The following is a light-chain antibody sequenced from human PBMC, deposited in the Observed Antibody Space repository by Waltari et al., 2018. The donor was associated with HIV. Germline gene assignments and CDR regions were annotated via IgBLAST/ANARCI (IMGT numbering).Light chain of an antibody. CDR1: SSDVGSSDY. CDR2: EVH. CDR3: SSYAGSNILV. J-gene: IGLJ2*01. Sequence: QSALTQPPSASGSPGQSVTISCTGTSSDVGSSDYVSWSQQHPGKAPNLSVDEVHKRPAGVPDRFSGSKSGNTAFLTVSGLQAEDEADYYCSSYAGSNILVFGGGTKLTVL. V-gene: IGLV2-8*01.